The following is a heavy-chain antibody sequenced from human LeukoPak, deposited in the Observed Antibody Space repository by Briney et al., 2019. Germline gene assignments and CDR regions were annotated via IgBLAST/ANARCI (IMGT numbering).Heavy chain of an antibody. CDR2: IWYDGSNK. Sequence: GGSLRLSCAASGFTFSSYGMHWVRQAPGKGLEWVAVIWYDGSNKYYADSVKGRFTTSRDNSKNTLYLQMNSLRAEDTAVYYCAKDGPAAMEATGTKNYYYYMDVWGKGTTVTVSS. V-gene: IGHV3-33*06. D-gene: IGHD2-2*01. CDR1: GFTFSSYG. CDR3: AKDGPAAMEATGTKNYYYYMDV. J-gene: IGHJ6*03.